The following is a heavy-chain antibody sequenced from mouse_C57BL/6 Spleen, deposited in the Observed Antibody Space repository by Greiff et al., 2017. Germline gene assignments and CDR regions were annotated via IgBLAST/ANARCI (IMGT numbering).Heavy chain of an antibody. CDR3: GRGGDYDEKAFAY. Sequence: QVQLKESGAELVRPGASVKLSCKASGYTFTDYYINWVKQRPGQGLEWIARIYPGSGNTYYNEKFKGKATLTAEKSSSTAYMQLSSLTSEDAAVYCCGRGGDYDEKAFAYWGQGTLVTVSA. V-gene: IGHV1-76*01. CDR2: IYPGSGNT. J-gene: IGHJ3*01. D-gene: IGHD2-4*01. CDR1: GYTFTDYY.